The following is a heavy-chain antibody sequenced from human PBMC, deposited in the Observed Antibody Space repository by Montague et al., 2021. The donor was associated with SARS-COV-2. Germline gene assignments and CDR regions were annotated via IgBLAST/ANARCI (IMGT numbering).Heavy chain of an antibody. CDR3: ARDAGYNWNLEVYALDM. J-gene: IGHJ3*02. CDR2: ISASSTKK. Sequence: SLRLSCAASGFSFSRYSMHWVRQAPGKGLEWVSYISASSTKKNFAASVNRRFTISRDIAKNSLYLQTDSLTDEDTAVYYCARDAGYNWNLEVYALDMGGQGTMVVVSS. D-gene: IGHD1-20*01. CDR1: GFSFSRYS. V-gene: IGHV3-48*02.